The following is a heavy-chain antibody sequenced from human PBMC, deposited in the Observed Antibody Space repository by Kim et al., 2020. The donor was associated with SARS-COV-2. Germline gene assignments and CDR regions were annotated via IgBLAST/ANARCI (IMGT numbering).Heavy chain of an antibody. CDR2: ISSSSSYI. CDR1: GFTFSSYS. J-gene: IGHJ4*02. CDR3: ARDPLSYCSSTSCYPY. D-gene: IGHD2-2*01. V-gene: IGHV3-21*01. Sequence: GGSLRLSCAASGFTFSSYSMNWVRQAPGKGLEWVSSISSSSSYIYYADSVKGRFTISRDNAKNSLYLQMNSLRAEDTAVYYCARDPLSYCSSTSCYPYWGQGTLVTVSS.